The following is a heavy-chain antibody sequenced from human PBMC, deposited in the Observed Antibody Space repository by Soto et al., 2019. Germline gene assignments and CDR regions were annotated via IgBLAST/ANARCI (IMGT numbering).Heavy chain of an antibody. CDR2: IYYSGST. V-gene: IGHV4-31*03. Sequence: SETLSLTCTVSGGSISSGGYYWSWIRQHPGKGLEWIGYIYYSGSTYYNPSLKSRVTISVDTSKNQFSLKLSSVTAADTAVYYCARDAYDYVWGKLPHFDYWGQGTLVTVYS. J-gene: IGHJ4*02. D-gene: IGHD3-16*01. CDR3: ARDAYDYVWGKLPHFDY. CDR1: GGSISSGGYY.